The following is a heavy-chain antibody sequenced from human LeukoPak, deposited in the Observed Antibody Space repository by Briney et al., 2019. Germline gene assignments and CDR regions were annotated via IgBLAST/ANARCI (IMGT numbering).Heavy chain of an antibody. Sequence: PGGSLRLSCAASGFTFSSYWMSWARQAPGKGLEWVANIKQDGSEKYYVDSVKGRFIISRDNANNSLFLQMNSLRAEDTAVYYCARDPPRWCSSSSCYEGDNWGQGTLVTVSS. V-gene: IGHV3-7*01. CDR1: GFTFSSYW. D-gene: IGHD2-2*01. CDR3: ARDPPRWCSSSSCYEGDN. J-gene: IGHJ4*02. CDR2: IKQDGSEK.